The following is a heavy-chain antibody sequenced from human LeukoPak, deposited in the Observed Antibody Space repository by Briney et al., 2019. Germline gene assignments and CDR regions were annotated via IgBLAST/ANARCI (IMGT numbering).Heavy chain of an antibody. CDR2: ISSSSRHI. V-gene: IGHV3-11*06. CDR3: ARDRLGPGYFDY. J-gene: IGHJ4*02. CDR1: GFIFSDYY. D-gene: IGHD6-19*01. Sequence: PGGSLRLSCAASGFIFSDYYMSWIRQAPGKGLEWLSYISSSSRHINYADSVKGRFTTSRDNAKKSLYLQMNSLRAEDTAVYYCARDRLGPGYFDYWGQGTLVTVSS.